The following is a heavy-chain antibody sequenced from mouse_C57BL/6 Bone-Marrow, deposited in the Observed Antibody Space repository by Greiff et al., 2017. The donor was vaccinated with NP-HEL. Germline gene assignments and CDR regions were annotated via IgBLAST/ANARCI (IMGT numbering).Heavy chain of an antibody. CDR1: GYTFTSYW. CDR2: IYPGSGST. V-gene: IGHV1-55*01. CDR3: ARSHYDLDY. Sequence: QVKLLQPGAELVKPGDSVKMSCKASGYTFTSYWITWVKQRPGQGLEWIGDIYPGSGSTNYNEKFKSKATLTVDTSSSTAYMQLSSLTSEDSAVYYCARSHYDLDYWGQGTTLTVSA. J-gene: IGHJ2*01. D-gene: IGHD2-4*01.